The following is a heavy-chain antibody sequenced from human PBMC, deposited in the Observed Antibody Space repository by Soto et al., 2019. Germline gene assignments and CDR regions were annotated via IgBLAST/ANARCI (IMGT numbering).Heavy chain of an antibody. D-gene: IGHD6-13*01. Sequence: GGSLRLSCAASGFTFSSYGMHWVRQAPGKGLEWVAVISYDGSNKYYADSVKGRFTISRDNSKNTLYLQMNSLRAEDTAVYYCAKDGLAAAGTLDNWFDPWGQGTLVTVSS. J-gene: IGHJ5*02. CDR1: GFTFSSYG. CDR2: ISYDGSNK. V-gene: IGHV3-30*18. CDR3: AKDGLAAAGTLDNWFDP.